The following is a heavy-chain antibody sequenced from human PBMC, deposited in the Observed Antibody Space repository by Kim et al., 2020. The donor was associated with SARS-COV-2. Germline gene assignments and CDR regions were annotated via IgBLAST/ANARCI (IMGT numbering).Heavy chain of an antibody. V-gene: IGHV3-48*03. J-gene: IGHJ4*02. CDR1: GFTFSSYE. D-gene: IGHD3-16*01. CDR3: ARDRRYDYVWGSYSKAFDY. Sequence: GGSLRLSCAASGFTFSSYEMNWVRQAPGKGLEWVSYISSSGSTIYYADSVKGRFTISRDNAKNSLYLQMNSLRAEDTAVYYCARDRRYDYVWGSYSKAFDYWGQGTLVTVSS. CDR2: ISSSGSTI.